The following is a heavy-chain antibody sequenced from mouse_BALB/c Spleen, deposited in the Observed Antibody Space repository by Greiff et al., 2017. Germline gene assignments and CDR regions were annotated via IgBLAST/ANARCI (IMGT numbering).Heavy chain of an antibody. Sequence: EVKLMESGGGLVKPGGSLKLSCAASGFTFSDYYMYWVRQTPEKRLEWVATISDGGSYTYYPDSVKGRFTISRDNAKNNLYLQMSSLKSEDTAMYYCARDPYYGSSWFAYWGQGTLVTVSA. J-gene: IGHJ3*01. CDR1: GFTFSDYY. V-gene: IGHV5-4*02. CDR3: ARDPYYGSSWFAY. CDR2: ISDGGSYT. D-gene: IGHD1-1*01.